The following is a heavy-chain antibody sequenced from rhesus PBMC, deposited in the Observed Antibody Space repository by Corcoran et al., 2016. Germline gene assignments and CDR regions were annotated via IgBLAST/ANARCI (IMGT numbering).Heavy chain of an antibody. D-gene: IGHD4-23*01. CDR2: INPYHGNT. CDR1: GYTFTDYY. V-gene: IGHV1S2*01. J-gene: IGHJ2*01. Sequence: QVQLVQSGAEVKKPGSSVKVSCKASGYTFTDYYMPWLRQAPRQGLEWMGWINPYHGNTKYAQKFQGRVTMTRDTSTSTAYMELSSLRSEDTAVYYCARDSPYRDKYFDLWGPGTPITISS. CDR3: ARDSPYRDKYFDL.